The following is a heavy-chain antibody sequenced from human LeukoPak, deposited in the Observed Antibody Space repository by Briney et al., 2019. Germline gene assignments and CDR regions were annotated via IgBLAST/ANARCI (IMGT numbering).Heavy chain of an antibody. CDR2: ISGHNGKT. J-gene: IGHJ4*02. CDR3: ARSAFNKYYSDY. Sequence: ASVKVSCKASGGTFSSYAISWVRQAPGQGLEWMGWISGHNGKTDYGQKLQDRFTITTDTSTSTVYMELRSLGSDDTAVYFCARSAFNKYYSDYWGQGTLVTVSA. CDR1: GGTFSSYA. V-gene: IGHV1-18*01.